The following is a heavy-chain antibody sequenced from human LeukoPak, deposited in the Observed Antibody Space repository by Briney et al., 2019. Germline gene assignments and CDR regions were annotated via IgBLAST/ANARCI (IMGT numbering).Heavy chain of an antibody. CDR3: AKVRYCSGVNCYPDDN. J-gene: IGHJ4*02. CDR1: GFTFSSYW. D-gene: IGHD2-15*01. V-gene: IGHV3-7*01. Sequence: GALRLSCSASGFTFSSYWMSWVRQAPGKGLEWVANIKKEGSEKYYVDSVMCRFTISRDNAKNSLYLQMNSLRAEDTAVYYCAKVRYCSGVNCYPDDNWGQGTLVTVSS. CDR2: IKKEGSEK.